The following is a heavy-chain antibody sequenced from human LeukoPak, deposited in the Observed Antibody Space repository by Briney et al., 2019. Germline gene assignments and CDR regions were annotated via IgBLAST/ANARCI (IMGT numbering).Heavy chain of an antibody. D-gene: IGHD3-10*01. CDR2: IYYNGNT. CDR3: ARGSPVGDS. V-gene: IGHV4-59*01. Sequence: SETLSLTCTVSGGSMSSYYWTWMRQPPGKRVEWIGYIYYNGNTGYNRSLESRVNMSVDTSKNQFSLKLSSVTAADTAVYFCARGSPVGDSWGQGTLVTVSS. CDR1: GGSMSSYY. J-gene: IGHJ4*02.